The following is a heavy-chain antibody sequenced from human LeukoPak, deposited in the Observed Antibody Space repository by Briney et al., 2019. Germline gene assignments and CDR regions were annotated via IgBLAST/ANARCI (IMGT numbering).Heavy chain of an antibody. J-gene: IGHJ4*02. D-gene: IGHD4-11*01. V-gene: IGHV4-59*01. CDR2: TYYSEST. Sequence: PSETLSLTCTVSGGSISSYYWTWIRQPPGKGLEWIGYTYYSESTNYNPSLKSRVTISVDTSKNQFSLKLNSVTAADTAVYYCARGYYSNYDYWGQGTLVTVSS. CDR1: GGSISSYY. CDR3: ARGYYSNYDY.